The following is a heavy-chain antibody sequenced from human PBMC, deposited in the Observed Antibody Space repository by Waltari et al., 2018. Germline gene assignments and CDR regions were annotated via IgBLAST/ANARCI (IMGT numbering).Heavy chain of an antibody. J-gene: IGHJ4*02. Sequence: QVTLRESGPALVKPTQTLTLTCTFSGFSLSTYGMCVTWIRQPPGKALEWLALIDWDDDKYYSTSLKTRLTISKDTSKTQVVLTMTNMDPVDTGTYYCARKTPNGFDYWGQGMLVTVSS. CDR1: GFSLSTYGMC. D-gene: IGHD2-15*01. CDR3: ARKTPNGFDY. V-gene: IGHV2-70*01. CDR2: IDWDDDK.